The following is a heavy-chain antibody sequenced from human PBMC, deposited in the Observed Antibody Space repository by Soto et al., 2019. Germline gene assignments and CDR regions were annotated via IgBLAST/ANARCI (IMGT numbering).Heavy chain of an antibody. CDR2: ISSSGTGI. V-gene: IGHV3-11*01. D-gene: IGHD2-15*01. CDR1: GFTFRDYY. CDR3: ARAYSDAFDI. Sequence: GGSLRLSCAASGFTFRDYYMTWIRQAPGKGLEWVSYISSSGTGIYYPDSVNGRFTISRDNAKNSLYLHMNSLRAEDTAVYYCARAYSDAFDIWGQGTMVTVSS. J-gene: IGHJ3*02.